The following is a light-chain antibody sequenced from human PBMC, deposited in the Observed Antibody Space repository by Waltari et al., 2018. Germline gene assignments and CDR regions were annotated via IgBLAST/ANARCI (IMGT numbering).Light chain of an antibody. CDR1: QSVSSN. CDR2: GAS. J-gene: IGKJ1*01. Sequence: ETVMTQSPGTLSVSPGERATHPCRASQSVSSNIAWYQQKPGQAPRLLIYGASTRATGIPARFSGGGSGTEFTLTISSLQSEDFAVYYCHQFNNWPQTFGQGTKVEIK. CDR3: HQFNNWPQT. V-gene: IGKV3-15*01.